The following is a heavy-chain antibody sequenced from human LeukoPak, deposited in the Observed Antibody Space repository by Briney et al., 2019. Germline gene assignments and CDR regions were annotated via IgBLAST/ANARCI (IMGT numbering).Heavy chain of an antibody. V-gene: IGHV1-46*01. CDR3: ARVQQWLAGFDY. J-gene: IGHJ4*02. Sequence: ASVKLSCKASGYTFTIYYMHWVRQAPGQGLEWMGIINPSGGSTSYAQKFQGRVTMTRDTSTSTVYMELSSLRSEDTAVYYCARVQQWLAGFDYWGQGTLVTVSS. CDR2: INPSGGST. CDR1: GYTFTIYY. D-gene: IGHD6-19*01.